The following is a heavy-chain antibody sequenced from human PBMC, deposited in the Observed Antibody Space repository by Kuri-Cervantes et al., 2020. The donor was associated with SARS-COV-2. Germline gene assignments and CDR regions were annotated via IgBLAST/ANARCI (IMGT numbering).Heavy chain of an antibody. V-gene: IGHV3-30-3*01. J-gene: IGHJ4*02. CDR3: ARDYSSSWYKTFDY. CDR2: ISYDGSNK. D-gene: IGHD6-13*01. CDR1: GFTFSSYA. Sequence: GESLKISCAASGFTFSSYAMHWVRQAPGKGLEWVAVISYDGSNKYYADSVKGRFTISRDNSKNTLYLQMNSLRAEDTAVYYCARDYSSSWYKTFDYWGQRTLVTVSS.